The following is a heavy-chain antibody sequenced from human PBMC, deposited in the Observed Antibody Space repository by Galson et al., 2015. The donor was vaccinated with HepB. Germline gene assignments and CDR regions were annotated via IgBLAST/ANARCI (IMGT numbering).Heavy chain of an antibody. J-gene: IGHJ4*02. D-gene: IGHD2-15*01. V-gene: IGHV3-30*04. CDR3: ARGGRCSGGSCSLPSSFGY. Sequence: SLRLSCAASGFTFSSYAMHWVRQAPGKGLEWVAVISYDGSNKYYADSVKGRFTISRDNSKNTLYLQMNSLRAEDTAVYYCARGGRCSGGSCSLPSSFGYWGQGTLVTVSS. CDR2: ISYDGSNK. CDR1: GFTFSSYA.